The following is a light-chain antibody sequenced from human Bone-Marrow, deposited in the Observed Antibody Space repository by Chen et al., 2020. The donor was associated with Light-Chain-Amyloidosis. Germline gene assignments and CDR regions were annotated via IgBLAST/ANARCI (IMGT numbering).Light chain of an antibody. CDR2: FNS. CDR3: AAWDDGLNGVR. J-gene: IGLJ2*01. CDR1: RSSIGTNT. V-gene: IGLV1-44*01. Sequence: QSVLTQPPSASGTPGQRVTISCSGSRSSIGTNTVNWYQQFPGTAPKLLIYFNSQRPSGVPDRFSGSKSGTSASLAISGLKSDDEADYFCAAWDDGLNGVRFGGGTKLTVL.